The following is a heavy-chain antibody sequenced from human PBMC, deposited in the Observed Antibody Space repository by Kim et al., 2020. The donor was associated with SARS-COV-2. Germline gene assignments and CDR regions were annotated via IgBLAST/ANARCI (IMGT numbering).Heavy chain of an antibody. CDR2: FFRSGST. D-gene: IGHD4-4*01. Sequence: SQTLSLTCTVSGAPISSYYRVWVRQPPGKGLEWMATFFRSGSTSSNPSLKSRVTISADTSNHQFSLQLSSVTAADTAVYYCASWDYSDNAGLVHWGQGTLVTVSS. CDR3: ASWDYSDNAGLVH. V-gene: IGHV4-59*13. J-gene: IGHJ4*02. CDR1: GAPISSYY.